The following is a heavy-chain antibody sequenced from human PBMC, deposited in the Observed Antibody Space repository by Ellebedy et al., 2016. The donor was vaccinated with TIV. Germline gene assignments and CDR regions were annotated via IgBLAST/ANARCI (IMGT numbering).Heavy chain of an antibody. Sequence: GGSLRLSXAASGFTFSSYDMHWVRQATGKGLERVSAIGTAGDTYYPGSVKGRFTISRENAKNSLYLQMNSLRAGDTAVYYCAREAVAGGTSWYFDLWGRGTLVTVSS. J-gene: IGHJ2*01. CDR2: IGTAGDT. V-gene: IGHV3-13*01. D-gene: IGHD6-19*01. CDR1: GFTFSSYD. CDR3: AREAVAGGTSWYFDL.